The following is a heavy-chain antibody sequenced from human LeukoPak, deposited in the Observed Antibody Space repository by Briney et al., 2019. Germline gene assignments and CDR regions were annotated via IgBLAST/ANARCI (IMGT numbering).Heavy chain of an antibody. V-gene: IGHV4-59*13. J-gene: IGHJ4*02. CDR2: IYYSGNT. Sequence: TSETLSLTCTVSGASISSYYWGWIRQPPGKGLEWIAYIYYSGNTNYNPSLKSRVTISVDTSKNQLSLKLSSVTAADTAVYFCARAGIAWSFDYWGQGTLVTVSS. CDR1: GASISSYY. D-gene: IGHD6-19*01. CDR3: ARAGIAWSFDY.